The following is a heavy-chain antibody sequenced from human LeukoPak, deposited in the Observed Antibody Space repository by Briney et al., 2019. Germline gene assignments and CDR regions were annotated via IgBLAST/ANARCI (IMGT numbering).Heavy chain of an antibody. V-gene: IGHV4-39*02. CDR2: LHSSGTT. CDR1: GGCISSGGSISSS. J-gene: IGHJ5*02. CDR3: ARLPTGFPNWFHP. D-gene: IGHD2-8*02. Sequence: SETLTLTCSVSGGCISSGGSISSSWGWIRQPPGKRLEWIGTLHSSGTTYYNPSLNGRVTISVDTSKNHFSLNLRSVTAADTAVYYCARLPTGFPNWFHPWGQGTLVTVSS.